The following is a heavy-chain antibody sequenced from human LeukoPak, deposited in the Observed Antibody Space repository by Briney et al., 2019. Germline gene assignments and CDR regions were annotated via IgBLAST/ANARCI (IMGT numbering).Heavy chain of an antibody. CDR3: ARDYGDYYDAFDI. Sequence: SETLSLTCTVSGGSISRGDYYWSWIRQPPGKGLEWIGYIYYSGSTFYNPSLKSRLTISVDTSKNQFSLKLSSVTAADTAVYYCARDYGDYYDAFDIWGQGTMVTVSS. D-gene: IGHD4-17*01. V-gene: IGHV4-30-4*01. J-gene: IGHJ3*02. CDR2: IYYSGST. CDR1: GGSISRGDYY.